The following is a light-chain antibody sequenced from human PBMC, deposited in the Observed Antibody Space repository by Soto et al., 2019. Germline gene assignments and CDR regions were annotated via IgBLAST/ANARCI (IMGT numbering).Light chain of an antibody. CDR2: RAS. J-gene: IGKJ5*01. CDR1: QSVGSL. Sequence: VLTQSPAARSTSPGEAGTRSCRASQSVGSLVAWYQQKPGQAPRLLIYRASTRATGIAARFTGSGSGTEFTLTISSLQTEDFAVYYCQQYNNWPINFGPGTRLEIK. CDR3: QQYNNWPIN. V-gene: IGKV3-15*01.